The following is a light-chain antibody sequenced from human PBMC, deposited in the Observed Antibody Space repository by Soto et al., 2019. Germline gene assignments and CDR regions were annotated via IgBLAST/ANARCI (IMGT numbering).Light chain of an antibody. J-gene: IGKJ4*01. CDR3: QKYNSDPLT. CDR1: QGIRNY. V-gene: IGKV1-27*01. Sequence: DIQMTQSPSSLPASVGDRVTITCRASQGIRNYLAWYQQKPGKVPKLLIYAASTLQSGVPSRFSGSGSGTDFTLTISSLQPEDVETYYCQKYNSDPLTFGGGTKVDIK. CDR2: AAS.